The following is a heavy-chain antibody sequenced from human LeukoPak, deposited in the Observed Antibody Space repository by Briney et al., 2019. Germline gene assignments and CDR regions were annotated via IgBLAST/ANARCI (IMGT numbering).Heavy chain of an antibody. CDR3: AKESHRYCSSTSCPRGVDY. D-gene: IGHD2-2*01. V-gene: IGHV3-30*18. CDR2: ISYDGSNK. Sequence: GGSLRLSCAASGFTLSSYGMHSVRQAPGKGLEWVAVISYDGSNKYYADSVKGRFTISRDNSKNTLYLQMNSLRAEDTAVYYCAKESHRYCSSTSCPRGVDYWGQGTLVTVSS. J-gene: IGHJ4*02. CDR1: GFTLSSYG.